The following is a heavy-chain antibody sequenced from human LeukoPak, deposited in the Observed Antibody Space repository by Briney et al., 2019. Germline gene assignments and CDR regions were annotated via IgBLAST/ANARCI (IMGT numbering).Heavy chain of an antibody. Sequence: SETLSLTCTVSGGSVSGDIYYWSWIRQPPGKGLEWIGYIYYSGSTNYNPSLKSRVTMSVDTSKNQFSLRLSSVTAADTAVYYGARRLASRATGYYFDYWGQGTLVTVSS. V-gene: IGHV4-61*01. J-gene: IGHJ4*02. CDR1: GGSVSGDIYY. D-gene: IGHD3-16*01. CDR3: ARRLASRATGYYFDY. CDR2: IYYSGST.